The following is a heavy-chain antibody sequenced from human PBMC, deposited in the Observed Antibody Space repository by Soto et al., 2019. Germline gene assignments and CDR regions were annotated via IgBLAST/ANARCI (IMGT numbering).Heavy chain of an antibody. CDR2: INHSGST. CDR3: ARARYVATIDY. V-gene: IGHV4-34*01. J-gene: IGHJ4*02. CDR1: GGSFSGYY. Sequence: PSETLSLTCAVYGGSFSGYYWSWIRQPPGKGLEWIGEINHSGSTNYNPSLKSRVTISVDTSKNQFSLKLSSVTAADTAVYYCARARYVATIDYRGQRTPVTVSS. D-gene: IGHD5-12*01.